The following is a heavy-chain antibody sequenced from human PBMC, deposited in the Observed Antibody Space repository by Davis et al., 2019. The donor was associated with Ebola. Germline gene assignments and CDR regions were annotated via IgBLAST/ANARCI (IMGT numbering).Heavy chain of an antibody. CDR2: IDPSDSYT. J-gene: IGHJ4*02. CDR3: AAEAGAMAMDY. CDR1: GYSFTSYW. V-gene: IGHV5-10-1*04. Sequence: GESLKISCKGSGYSFTSYWISWVRQMPGKGLEWIERIDPSDSYTNYSPSFQGQVTITADKSISTAYLQWRSLKASDTSMYYCAAEAGAMAMDYWGQGTLVTVSS. D-gene: IGHD2-2*01.